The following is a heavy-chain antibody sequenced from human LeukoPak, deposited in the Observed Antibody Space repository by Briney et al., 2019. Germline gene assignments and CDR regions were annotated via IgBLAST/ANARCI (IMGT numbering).Heavy chain of an antibody. J-gene: IGHJ4*02. CDR3: ARDYYDSSGYSGY. CDR2: INPNSGGT. CDR1: GYTFTGDY. D-gene: IGHD3-22*01. Sequence: ASVKVSCKASGYTFTGDYMHWVRQAPGQGLDWMGWINPNSGGTNYAQKFQGRVTMARDTSISTAYMELSRLRSDDTAVYYCARDYYDSSGYSGYWGQGTLVTVSS. V-gene: IGHV1-2*02.